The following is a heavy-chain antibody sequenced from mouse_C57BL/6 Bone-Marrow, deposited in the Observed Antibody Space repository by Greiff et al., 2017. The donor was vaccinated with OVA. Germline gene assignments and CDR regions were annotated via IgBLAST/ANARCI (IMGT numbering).Heavy chain of an antibody. D-gene: IGHD1-1*01. CDR1: GYTFTNYW. V-gene: IGHV1-63*01. Sequence: VKLQESGAELVRPGTSVKLSCKASGYTFTNYWIGWAKQSPGHGLEWIGDIYPGGGYTNYNEKFKGKATLTADKSSSTAYMQFSSLTSEDSAIYYCARYHGSYFDYWGQGTTLTVSS. J-gene: IGHJ2*01. CDR3: ARYHGSYFDY. CDR2: IYPGGGYT.